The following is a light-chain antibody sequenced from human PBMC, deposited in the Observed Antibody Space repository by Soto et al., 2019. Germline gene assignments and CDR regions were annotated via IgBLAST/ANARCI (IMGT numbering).Light chain of an antibody. V-gene: IGLV2-8*01. CDR3: SSYAVTLIFV. J-gene: IGLJ1*01. CDR1: SSDVGGYNY. Sequence: QSVLTQPPSASGSPGQSVTISCTGTSSDVGGYNYVSWYQQHPGKAPKVIIYEVSKRPSGVPDRFSGSKSGSTASLTVSGLQAEDEADYYCSSYAVTLIFVFGTGTKVTVL. CDR2: EVS.